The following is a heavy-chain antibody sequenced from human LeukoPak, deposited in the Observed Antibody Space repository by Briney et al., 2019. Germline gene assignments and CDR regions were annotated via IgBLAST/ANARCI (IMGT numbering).Heavy chain of an antibody. Sequence: GGSLTLPCAASGFTLCDYEINWVRQAPGKGLEGVSYISSSGSTIYYADSVKGRFTISRDNAKDSLYLQMNSLRAEDTAVYYCAGRFDYWGQGTVVTVSS. CDR3: AGRFDY. V-gene: IGHV3-48*03. CDR2: ISSSGSTI. J-gene: IGHJ4*02. CDR1: GFTLCDYE.